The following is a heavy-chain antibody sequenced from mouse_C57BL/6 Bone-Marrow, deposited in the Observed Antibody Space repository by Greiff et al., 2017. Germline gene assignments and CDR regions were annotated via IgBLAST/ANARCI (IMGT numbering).Heavy chain of an antibody. CDR3: AIGRFAY. V-gene: IGHV1-74*01. CDR2: IHPSDSDT. Sequence: QVQLKESGAELVKPGASVKVSCKASGYTFTSYWMHWVKQRPGQGLEWIGRIHPSDSDTNYNQKFKGKATLTVDKSSSTAYMQLSSLTSEDSAVYYCAIGRFAYWGQGTLVTVSA. J-gene: IGHJ3*01. CDR1: GYTFTSYW.